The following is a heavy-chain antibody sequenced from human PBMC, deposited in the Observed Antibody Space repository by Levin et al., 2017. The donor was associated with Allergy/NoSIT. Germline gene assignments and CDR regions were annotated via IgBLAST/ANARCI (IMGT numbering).Heavy chain of an antibody. V-gene: IGHV3-21*01. Sequence: PGGSLRLSCAASGFTFSSYSMNWVRQAPGMGLEWVSSISSSSSYIYYADSVKGRFTISRDNAKNSLYLQMNSLRAEETAVYYCAGSYYHVSSGNSVGAWCWGQGTLVTVSS. CDR3: AGSYYHVSSGNSVGAWC. J-gene: IGHJ4*02. CDR1: GFTFSSYS. CDR2: ISSSSSYI. D-gene: IGHD3-22*01.